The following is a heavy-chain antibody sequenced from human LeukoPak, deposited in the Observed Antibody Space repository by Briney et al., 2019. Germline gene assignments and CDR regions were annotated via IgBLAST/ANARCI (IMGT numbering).Heavy chain of an antibody. CDR2: ISYDGSNK. CDR1: GFTFSSYG. J-gene: IGHJ6*02. D-gene: IGHD3-10*01. V-gene: IGHV3-30*18. Sequence: GGFLRLSCAASGFTFSSYGMHWVRQAPGKGLEWVAVISYDGSNKYYADSVKGRFTISRDNSKNTLYLQMNSLRAEDTAVYYCAKGLDYYGSGSYYYYYGMDVWGQGTTVTVSS. CDR3: AKGLDYYGSGSYYYYYGMDV.